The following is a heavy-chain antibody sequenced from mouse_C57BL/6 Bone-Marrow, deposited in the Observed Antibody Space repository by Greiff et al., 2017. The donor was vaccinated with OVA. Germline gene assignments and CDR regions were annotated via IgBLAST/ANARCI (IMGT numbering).Heavy chain of an antibody. CDR1: GYTFTSYW. V-gene: IGHV1-72*01. D-gene: IGHD2-1*01. CDR2: IDPNSGGT. J-gene: IGHJ3*01. Sequence: QVQLHQPGAELVKPGASVKLSCKASGYTFTSYWMHWVKQRPGRGLEWIGRIDPNSGGTKYNEKFKRKATLTVDKPSSTAYMQLSSLTSEDSAVYYCARSGNHEEFAYWGQGTLVTVSA. CDR3: ARSGNHEEFAY.